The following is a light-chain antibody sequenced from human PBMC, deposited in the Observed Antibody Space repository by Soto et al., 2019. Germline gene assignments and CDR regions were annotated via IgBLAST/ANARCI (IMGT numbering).Light chain of an antibody. Sequence: QSALNLPPFASGSHGQSGTISCPGTSSDVGGYNYVYWYQQYPGRAPKLMIYEVTKRPAGVPDRFSGSKSGNTASLNVSGIQVEDEANYYCSASSASNTFYLVFGGGTQVTVL. CDR3: SASSASNTFYLV. V-gene: IGLV2-8*01. CDR2: EVT. J-gene: IGLJ3*02. CDR1: SSDVGGYNY.